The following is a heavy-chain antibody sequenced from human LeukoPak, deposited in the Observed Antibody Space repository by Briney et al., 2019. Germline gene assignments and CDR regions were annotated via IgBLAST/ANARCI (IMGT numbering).Heavy chain of an antibody. CDR2: IYYSGST. CDR3: ARDKTYNWNQRWDAFDI. J-gene: IGHJ3*02. V-gene: IGHV4-59*12. D-gene: IGHD1-1*01. Sequence: PSETLSLTCTVSGGSISNYYWSWIRQLPGKGLEWIGYIYYSGSTAYNPSLKSRVTISVDSSKSQFSLKLSSVTAADTAVYYCARDKTYNWNQRWDAFDIWGQGTMVTVSS. CDR1: GGSISNYY.